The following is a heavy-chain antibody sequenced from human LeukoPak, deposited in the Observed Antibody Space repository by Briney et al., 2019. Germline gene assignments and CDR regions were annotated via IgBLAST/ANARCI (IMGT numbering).Heavy chain of an antibody. V-gene: IGHV3-30*18. CDR1: GFTFSSYG. Sequence: PGRSLRLSCGASGFTFSSYGMHWVRQAPGKGLEGVAVISYDGSNKYYADSVKGRFTISRDNSKNTLYLQMNSLRAEDTAVYYCAKDHGESYYGSGSLFDYWGQGTLVTVSS. D-gene: IGHD3-10*01. J-gene: IGHJ4*02. CDR3: AKDHGESYYGSGSLFDY. CDR2: ISYDGSNK.